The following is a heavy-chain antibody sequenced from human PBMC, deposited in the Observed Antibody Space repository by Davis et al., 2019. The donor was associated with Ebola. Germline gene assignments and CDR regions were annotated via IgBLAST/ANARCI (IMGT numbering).Heavy chain of an antibody. D-gene: IGHD3-9*01. CDR3: ARGGRWYDIMTEASLMDV. V-gene: IGHV3-23*01. Sequence: AGSLRLSCAASGFTFSSYAMSWVRQAPGKGLEWVSAISGSGGSTYYADSVKGRFTISRDNLQDTLYLQMNSLSAEDSGVYYCARGGRWYDIMTEASLMDVWGKGTTVAVSP. CDR2: ISGSGGST. CDR1: GFTFSSYA. J-gene: IGHJ6*04.